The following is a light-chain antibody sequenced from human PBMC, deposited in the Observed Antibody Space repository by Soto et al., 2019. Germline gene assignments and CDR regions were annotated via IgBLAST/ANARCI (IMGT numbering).Light chain of an antibody. Sequence: EIVLTQSPGTLSLSPGERATLSCRASQSLKSNFFAWYQQRRGQAPRLLIYETSIRASGIPDKFSGSGSGTDFTLTIARLEPEDLAVYYCQQYSSAPAWTFGQGTKV. CDR3: QQYSSAPAWT. CDR1: QSLKSNF. CDR2: ETS. V-gene: IGKV3-20*01. J-gene: IGKJ1*01.